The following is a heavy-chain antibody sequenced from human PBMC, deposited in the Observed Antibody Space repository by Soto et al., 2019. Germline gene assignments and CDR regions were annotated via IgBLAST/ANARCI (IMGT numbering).Heavy chain of an antibody. V-gene: IGHV4-59*01. CDR2: IYYSGST. Sequence: LSLTCTVSGGSISSYYWSWIRQPPGKGLEWIGYIYYSGSTNYNPSLKSRVTISVDTSKNQFSLKLSSVTAADTAVYYCARGDGYNLLFDYWGQGTLVTVSS. CDR3: ARGDGYNLLFDY. D-gene: IGHD5-12*01. CDR1: GGSISSYY. J-gene: IGHJ4*02.